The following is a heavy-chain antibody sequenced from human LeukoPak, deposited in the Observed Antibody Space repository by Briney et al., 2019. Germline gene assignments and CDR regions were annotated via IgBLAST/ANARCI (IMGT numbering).Heavy chain of an antibody. CDR2: IIPIFGTA. CDR3: ATNGGYSGYLVAPLDY. J-gene: IGHJ4*02. D-gene: IGHD5-12*01. V-gene: IGHV1-69*13. CDR1: GGTFSSYA. Sequence: SVKVSCKASGGTFSSYAISWVRQAPGQGLEWMGGIIPIFGTANYAQKFQGRVTITADESTSTAYMELSSLRSEDTAVYYCATNGGYSGYLVAPLDYWGQGTLVTVSS.